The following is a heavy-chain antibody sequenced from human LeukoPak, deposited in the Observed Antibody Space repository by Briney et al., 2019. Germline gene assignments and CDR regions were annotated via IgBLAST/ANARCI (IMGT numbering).Heavy chain of an antibody. CDR3: ARDPGSYDILTGYYGGGFDY. CDR2: ISSSSSYI. Sequence: GGSLSLSCAASGFTFSSYSMNWVRQAPGKGLEWVSSISSSSSYIYYADSVKGRFTISRDNAKNSLYLQMNSLRAEDTAVYYCARDPGSYDILTGYYGGGFDYWGQGTLVTVSS. V-gene: IGHV3-21*01. CDR1: GFTFSSYS. D-gene: IGHD3-9*01. J-gene: IGHJ4*02.